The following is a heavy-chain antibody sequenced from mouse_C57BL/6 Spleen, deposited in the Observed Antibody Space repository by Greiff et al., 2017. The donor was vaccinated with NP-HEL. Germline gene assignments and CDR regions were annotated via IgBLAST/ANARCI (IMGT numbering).Heavy chain of an antibody. J-gene: IGHJ3*01. D-gene: IGHD6-1*01. V-gene: IGHV1-50*01. CDR1: GYTFTSYW. Sequence: VQLQQSGAELVKPGASVKLSCKASGYTFTSYWMQWVKQRPGQGLEWIGEIDPSDSYTNYNQKFKGKATLTVDTSSSTAYMRLSSLTSEDYAVYYCARQELSLFFAFWGKGTLVTVSA. CDR3: ARQELSLFFAF. CDR2: IDPSDSYT.